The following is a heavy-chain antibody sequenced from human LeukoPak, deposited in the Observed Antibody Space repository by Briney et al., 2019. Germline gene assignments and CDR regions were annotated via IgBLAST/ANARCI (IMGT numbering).Heavy chain of an antibody. CDR2: IKQDGSEK. V-gene: IGHV3-7*01. Sequence: GGSLRLSCAASGFTFSTYRMSWVRQAPGKGLEWVANIKQDGSEKYYVDSVKGRFTISRDNAKNSLYLQMNSLRAEDTAVYYCARAQIVGSYFDYWGQGTLVTVSS. CDR1: GFTFSTYR. J-gene: IGHJ4*02. D-gene: IGHD1-26*01. CDR3: ARAQIVGSYFDY.